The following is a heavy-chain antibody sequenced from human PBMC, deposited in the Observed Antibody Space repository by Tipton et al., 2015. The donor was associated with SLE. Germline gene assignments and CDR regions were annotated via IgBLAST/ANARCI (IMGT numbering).Heavy chain of an antibody. V-gene: IGHV3-53*05. J-gene: IGHJ4*02. CDR2: IYSGGST. Sequence: SLRLSCAASGFTVSTNYMSWVRQAPGKGLEWVSLIYSGGSTFYADSVKGRFTISRDNSKNTVDLQMHTLRPEDSAVYYCARGEIAGPTKGALDYWGQGTLVTVSS. CDR3: ARGEIAGPTKGALDY. D-gene: IGHD1-26*01. CDR1: GFTVSTNY.